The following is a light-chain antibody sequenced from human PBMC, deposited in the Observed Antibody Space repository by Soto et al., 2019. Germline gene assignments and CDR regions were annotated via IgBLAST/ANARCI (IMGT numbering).Light chain of an antibody. CDR2: AAS. Sequence: DIQMTQPPSSLSASVGDRVTITCRASQDISHYLAWFQQKPGKAPKSLIYAASSLHSGVPSKFSGSGSGTDFTLTISSLHPEDLATYYCQQYNKYPLTFGGGTKVEIK. J-gene: IGKJ4*01. CDR3: QQYNKYPLT. V-gene: IGKV1-16*02. CDR1: QDISHY.